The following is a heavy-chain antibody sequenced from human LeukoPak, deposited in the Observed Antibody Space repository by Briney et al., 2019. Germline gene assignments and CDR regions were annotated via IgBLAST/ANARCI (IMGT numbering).Heavy chain of an antibody. CDR3: AARITMVRGVIGYYYYYMDV. Sequence: PSQTLSLTCTVSGGSISSGDYYWSWIRQPPGKGLEWIGSIYYSGSTYYNPSLKSRVTISVDTSKNQFSLKLSSVTAADTAVYYCAARITMVRGVIGYYYYYMDVWGKGTTVTVSS. D-gene: IGHD3-10*01. V-gene: IGHV4-39*07. CDR1: GGSISSGDYY. J-gene: IGHJ6*03. CDR2: IYYSGST.